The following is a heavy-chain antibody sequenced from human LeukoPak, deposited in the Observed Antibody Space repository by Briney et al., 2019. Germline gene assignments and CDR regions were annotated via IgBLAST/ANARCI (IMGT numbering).Heavy chain of an antibody. CDR3: TRGLGEHGGVSDR. V-gene: IGHV3-7*01. J-gene: IGHJ5*02. Sequence: PGGSLRLSCAASGFTFSDYYMNWIRQAPGKGLEWVANIKHDGSEQIYVDSVKGRFTISRDNAKDSVYLQMNSLRAEDTAVYYCTRGLGEHGGVSDRWGQGTLVIVS. D-gene: IGHD3-16*01. CDR1: GFTFSDYY. CDR2: IKHDGSEQ.